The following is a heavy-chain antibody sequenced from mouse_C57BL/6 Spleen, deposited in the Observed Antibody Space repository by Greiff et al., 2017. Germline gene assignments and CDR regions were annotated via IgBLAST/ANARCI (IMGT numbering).Heavy chain of an antibody. Sequence: FTISRDNAKNTLYLQMSRLKSEDTAMYYCASPYYYGSSYVWFAYWGQGTLVTVSA. J-gene: IGHJ3*01. D-gene: IGHD1-1*01. V-gene: IGHV5-12*01. CDR3: ASPYYYGSSYVWFAY.